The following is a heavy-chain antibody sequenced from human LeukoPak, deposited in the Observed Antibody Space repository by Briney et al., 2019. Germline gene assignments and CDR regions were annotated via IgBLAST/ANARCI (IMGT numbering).Heavy chain of an antibody. CDR1: GFTFSGSA. J-gene: IGHJ6*03. CDR2: IRSKANSYAT. CDR3: TSPTFMVRGVKGYYYYMDV. Sequence: GGSLRLSCAASGFTFSGSAMHWVRQASGKGLEWVGRIRSKANSYATAYAASVKGRFTISRDDSKNTAYLQMNGLKTEDTAVYYCTSPTFMVRGVKGYYYYMDVWGKGTTVTVSS. V-gene: IGHV3-73*01. D-gene: IGHD3-10*01.